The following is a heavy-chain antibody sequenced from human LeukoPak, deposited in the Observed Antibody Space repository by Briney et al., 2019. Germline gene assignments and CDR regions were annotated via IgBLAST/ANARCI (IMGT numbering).Heavy chain of an antibody. V-gene: IGHV1-3*04. Sequence: ASVKVSCKASGYTFTSYAMSWVRQAPGQSLEWMGWITTGRGETRYSQEFQRRITFTRDTSASTVYMDLSDLRSDDTAVYYCARGGKQWRGGNYFDSWGQGTLVAVSS. CDR1: GYTFTSYA. CDR2: ITTGRGET. D-gene: IGHD6-19*01. J-gene: IGHJ4*02. CDR3: ARGGKQWRGGNYFDS.